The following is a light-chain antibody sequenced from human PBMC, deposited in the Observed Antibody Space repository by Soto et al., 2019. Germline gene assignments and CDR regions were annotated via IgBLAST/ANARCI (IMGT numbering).Light chain of an antibody. CDR3: QRYDNWPLT. CDR2: HTS. V-gene: IGKV3-15*01. Sequence: EIVMTQSPVTLSVSPGERATLSFSASQSISDNLAWYQQKPGQPPSLLIYHTSTRATGVPARFSGSGSGTEFSLTISSLQSEDSAVYYCQRYDNWPLTFGGGTKVDIK. CDR1: QSISDN. J-gene: IGKJ4*01.